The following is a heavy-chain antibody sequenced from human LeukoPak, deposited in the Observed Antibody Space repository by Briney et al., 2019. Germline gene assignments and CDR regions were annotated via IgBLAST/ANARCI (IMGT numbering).Heavy chain of an antibody. D-gene: IGHD1-26*01. V-gene: IGHV4-38-2*02. CDR3: ARERPHIVGATNYFDY. J-gene: IGHJ4*02. CDR2: IYHSGST. Sequence: PSETLSLTCTVSGYSISSGYYWGWIRQPPGKGLEWIGSIYHSGSTYYNPSLKSRVTISVDTSKNQFSLKLSSVTAADTAVYYCARERPHIVGATNYFDYWGQGTLVTVSS. CDR1: GYSISSGYY.